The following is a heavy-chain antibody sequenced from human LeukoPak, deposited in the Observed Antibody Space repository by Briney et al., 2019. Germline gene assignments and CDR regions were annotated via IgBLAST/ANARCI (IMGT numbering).Heavy chain of an antibody. CDR3: ARSLYDILTGYYSPPTWFDP. Sequence: SETLSLTCTVSGGSISSYYWSWIRQPPGKGLEWIGYIYYSGSTNYNPSLKSRVTISVDTSKNQFSLKLSSVTAADTAVYYCARSLYDILTGYYSPPTWFDPWGQGTLVTVSP. J-gene: IGHJ5*02. D-gene: IGHD3-9*01. CDR2: IYYSGST. V-gene: IGHV4-59*01. CDR1: GGSISSYY.